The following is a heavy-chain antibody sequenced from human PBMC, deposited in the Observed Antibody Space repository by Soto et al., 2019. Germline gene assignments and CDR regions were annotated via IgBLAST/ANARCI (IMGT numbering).Heavy chain of an antibody. D-gene: IGHD2-21*02. J-gene: IGHJ6*02. CDR3: ARAYCGGDCTRSYYYYGMAV. V-gene: IGHV1-69*01. CDR2: IIPIFGAA. Sequence: QVQLVQSGAEVKKPGSSVKVSCKASGGTFNNYAISWVRQAPGQGLEWMGGIIPIFGAAHYAQKFQGRVTITADESTSTSYMELSSLRSEDTAVYYCARAYCGGDCTRSYYYYGMAVWGQGTTVSVPS. CDR1: GGTFNNYA.